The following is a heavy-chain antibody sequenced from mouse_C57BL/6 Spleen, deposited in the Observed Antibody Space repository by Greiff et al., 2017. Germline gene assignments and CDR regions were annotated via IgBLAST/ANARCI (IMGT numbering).Heavy chain of an antibody. CDR1: GYTFTSYW. J-gene: IGHJ2*01. D-gene: IGHD4-1*01. CDR2: IDPNSGGT. V-gene: IGHV1-72*01. CDR3: ATPANWDGYFDD. Sequence: QVQLQPPGAELVKPGASVKLSCKASGYTFTSYWMHWVKQRPGRGLAWIGRIDPNSGGTKYNEKFKSKATLTVDKPSRTAYMQLSSRTSEDSAVYYCATPANWDGYFDDWGQGTTRTVSS.